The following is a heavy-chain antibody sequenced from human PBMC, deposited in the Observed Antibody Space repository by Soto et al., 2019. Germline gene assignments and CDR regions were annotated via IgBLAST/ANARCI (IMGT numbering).Heavy chain of an antibody. CDR2: IKQDGSEK. Sequence: GGSLRLSSAAPGSTVSSDSMRRLRQATGKGLELVANIKQDGSEKYYVDSVKGRFTISRDNARNSLYLQMNSLRAEDTAVYYCARGGQYYDFWSGYSYYWGQGP. J-gene: IGHJ4*02. CDR3: ARGGQYYDFWSGYSYY. CDR1: GSTVSSDS. V-gene: IGHV3-7*01. D-gene: IGHD3-3*01.